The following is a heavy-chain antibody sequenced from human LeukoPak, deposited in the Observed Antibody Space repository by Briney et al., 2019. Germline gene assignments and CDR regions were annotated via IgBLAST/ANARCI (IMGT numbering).Heavy chain of an antibody. J-gene: IGHJ4*02. CDR2: ISSNGGST. CDR1: GVTFSSYA. D-gene: IGHD2-2*01. Sequence: GGSLRLSCSASGVTFSSYAMHWVRQAPGKGLEYVSAISSNGGSTYYADSVKGRFTISRDNSKNTLYLQMSSLRAEDTAVYYCVKVHEYYCSSTSCYEPDYWGQGTLVTVSS. CDR3: VKVHEYYCSSTSCYEPDY. V-gene: IGHV3-64D*06.